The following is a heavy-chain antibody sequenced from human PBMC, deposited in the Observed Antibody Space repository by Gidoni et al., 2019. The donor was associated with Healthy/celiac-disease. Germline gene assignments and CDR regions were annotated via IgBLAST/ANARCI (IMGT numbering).Heavy chain of an antibody. V-gene: IGHV3-23*01. D-gene: IGHD6-19*01. CDR3: AKDPVGGEQWLEIYFDY. CDR1: GFPLSRYA. CDR2: ISGSGGST. J-gene: IGHJ4*02. Sequence: EVQPLESGGGSVQPGGSLSLSCASSGFPLSRYAMSWVRQAPGKGLEWVSAISGSGGSTYYADSVKGRFTISRDNSKNTLYLQMNSLRAEDTAVYYCAKDPVGGEQWLEIYFDYWGQGTLVTVSS.